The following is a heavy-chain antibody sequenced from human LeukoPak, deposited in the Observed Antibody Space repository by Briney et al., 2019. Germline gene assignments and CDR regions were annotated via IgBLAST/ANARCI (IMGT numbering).Heavy chain of an antibody. Sequence: SETLSLTCTVSGGSISSYYWSWIRPPPGKGLEWIGYIYYSGSTNYNPSLKSRVTMSVDTSKNQFSLKLSSVTAADTAVYYCARDELQWLPPYYYYYGMDVWGQGTTVTVSS. D-gene: IGHD6-19*01. CDR2: IYYSGST. CDR1: GGSISSYY. CDR3: ARDELQWLPPYYYYYGMDV. V-gene: IGHV4-59*01. J-gene: IGHJ6*02.